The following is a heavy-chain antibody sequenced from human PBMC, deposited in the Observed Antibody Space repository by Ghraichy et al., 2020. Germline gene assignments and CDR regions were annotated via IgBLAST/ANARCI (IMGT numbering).Heavy chain of an antibody. Sequence: GGSLRLSCAASGFTFSSYGMHWVRQAPGKGLEWVAVISYDGSNKYYADSVKGRFTISRDNSKNTLYLQMNSLRAEDTAVYYCAKSDTGADGDYGYYYYYMDVWGKGTTVTVSS. CDR1: GFTFSSYG. CDR3: AKSDTGADGDYGYYYYYMDV. V-gene: IGHV3-30*18. J-gene: IGHJ6*03. D-gene: IGHD4-17*01. CDR2: ISYDGSNK.